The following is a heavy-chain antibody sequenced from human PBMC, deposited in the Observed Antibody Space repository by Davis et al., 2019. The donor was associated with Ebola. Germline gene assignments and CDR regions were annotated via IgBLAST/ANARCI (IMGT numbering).Heavy chain of an antibody. CDR2: SRSKANSYAT. Sequence: GASLITSCASSWSIFSGSVMHWVRQASGKGVGLVGRSRSKANSYATAYAASVKGRFTISRDDSKNTAYLQMNSLKTEDTAVYYCTTPLGYCSSTSCPGGYWGQGTLVTVSS. J-gene: IGHJ4*02. CDR3: TTPLGYCSSTSCPGGY. CDR1: WSIFSGSV. V-gene: IGHV3-73*01. D-gene: IGHD2-2*01.